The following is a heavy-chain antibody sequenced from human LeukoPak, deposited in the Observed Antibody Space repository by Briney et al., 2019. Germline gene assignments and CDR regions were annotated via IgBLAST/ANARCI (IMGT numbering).Heavy chain of an antibody. CDR2: IYTSGST. D-gene: IGHD3-16*01. V-gene: IGHV4-4*07. CDR1: GGSISGYF. J-gene: IGHJ4*02. Sequence: SETLSLTCTVSGGSISGYFWSWIRQPAGKGLEWIGHIYTSGSTNYNPSLKSRVTMLVDTPKNQFSLKLSSVTAADTAVYYCARDGGTYTAPLDYWGQGTLVTVSS. CDR3: ARDGGTYTAPLDY.